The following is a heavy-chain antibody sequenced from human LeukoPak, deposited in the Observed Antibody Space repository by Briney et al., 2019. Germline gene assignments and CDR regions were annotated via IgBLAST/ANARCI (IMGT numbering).Heavy chain of an antibody. CDR1: GFTFSNYG. J-gene: IGHJ4*02. Sequence: PGGSLRLSCAASGFTFSNYGMTWVRQAAGKGLEWVSTISTSGGSTYYADSVKGRFTISRDNSKNTLYLQMNSLRAEDTAVYYCAKDRYCSGGNCYSFDYWGQGTLVTVSS. D-gene: IGHD2-15*01. CDR2: ISTSGGST. CDR3: AKDRYCSGGNCYSFDY. V-gene: IGHV3-23*01.